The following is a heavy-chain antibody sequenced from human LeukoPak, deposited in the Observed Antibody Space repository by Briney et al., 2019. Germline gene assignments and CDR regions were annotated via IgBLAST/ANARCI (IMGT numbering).Heavy chain of an antibody. CDR1: GGSVSSGSYY. Sequence: SETLSLTCTVSGGSVSSGSYYWSWIRQPPGKGLEWIGYIYYSGSTNYNPSLKSRVTISEDTSKNQFSLKLSSVTAADTAVYYCARVLLLWFGELLPGWFDPWGQGTLVTVSS. CDR3: ARVLLLWFGELLPGWFDP. J-gene: IGHJ5*02. CDR2: IYYSGST. V-gene: IGHV4-61*01. D-gene: IGHD3-10*01.